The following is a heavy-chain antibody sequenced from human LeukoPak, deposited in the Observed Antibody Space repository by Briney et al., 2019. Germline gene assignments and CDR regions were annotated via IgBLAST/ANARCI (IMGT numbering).Heavy chain of an antibody. CDR2: IYYSGST. Sequence: SETLSLTCTVSGGSISSYYWSWIRQPPGKGLEWTGYIYYSGSTNYNPSLKSRVTISVDTSKNQFSLKLSSVTAADTAVYYCARVGWGSSWYSGDYYYYYYMDVWGKGTTVTISS. J-gene: IGHJ6*03. V-gene: IGHV4-59*01. CDR1: GGSISSYY. D-gene: IGHD6-13*01. CDR3: ARVGWGSSWYSGDYYYYYYMDV.